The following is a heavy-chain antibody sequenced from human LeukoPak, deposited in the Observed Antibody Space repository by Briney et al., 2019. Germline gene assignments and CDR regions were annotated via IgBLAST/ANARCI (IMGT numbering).Heavy chain of an antibody. CDR2: INHSGST. V-gene: IGHV4-34*01. J-gene: IGHJ4*02. Sequence: SETLSLTCVVYGGSFSGYYWSWIRQPPGKGLEWIGEINHSGSTNYNPSLTSRVTISVDTSKNQFSLKLSSVTAADTAVYYCARGLYYYGSGSYHTRLWGYWGQGTLVTVSS. D-gene: IGHD3-10*01. CDR1: GGSFSGYY. CDR3: ARGLYYYGSGSYHTRLWGY.